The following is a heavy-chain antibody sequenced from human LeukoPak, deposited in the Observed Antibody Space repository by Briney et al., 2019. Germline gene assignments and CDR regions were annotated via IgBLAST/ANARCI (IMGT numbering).Heavy chain of an antibody. CDR1: GFTFSSYW. CDR2: IKQDGSEK. V-gene: IGHV3-7*01. J-gene: IGHJ5*02. CDR3: ARGSIAARHWFDP. D-gene: IGHD6-6*01. Sequence: GGSLRLSCAASGFTFSSYWMSWVRQAPGKGLEWVANIKQDGSEKYYVDSVKGRFTISRDNAKNSLYLQMNSLRAEDTAVYYCARGSIAARHWFDPWGQGTLVTVSS.